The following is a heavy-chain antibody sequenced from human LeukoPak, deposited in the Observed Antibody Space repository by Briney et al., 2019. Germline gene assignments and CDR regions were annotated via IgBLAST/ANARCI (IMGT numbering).Heavy chain of an antibody. D-gene: IGHD6-13*01. V-gene: IGHV1-18*01. CDR2: ISANSGKT. Sequence: ASVKVSCKASGYAFATYGFCWVRQAPGHGLEWMGWISANSGKTDYAQKFQGRVTMTTDTSTTTAYMELRSLRPDDTALYFCAKVAGDRMDHWGQGTLLTVSS. CDR1: GYAFATYG. J-gene: IGHJ4*02. CDR3: AKVAGDRMDH.